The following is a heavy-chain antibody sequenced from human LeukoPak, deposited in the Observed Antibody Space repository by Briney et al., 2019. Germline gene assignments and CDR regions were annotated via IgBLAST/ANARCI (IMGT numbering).Heavy chain of an antibody. CDR2: INPSGGST. J-gene: IGHJ4*02. CDR3: ARDGYSYGPNDY. D-gene: IGHD5-18*01. V-gene: IGHV1-46*01. Sequence: ASVKVSCKASGYTFTSYYMHWVRQAPGQGLEWMGIINPSGGSTSYAQKFQGRVTMTRDMSTSTVYMELSRLRSEDTAVYYCARDGYSYGPNDYWGQGTLVTVSS. CDR1: GYTFTSYY.